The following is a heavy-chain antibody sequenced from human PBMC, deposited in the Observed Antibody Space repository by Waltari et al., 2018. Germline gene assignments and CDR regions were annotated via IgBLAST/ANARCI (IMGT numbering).Heavy chain of an antibody. D-gene: IGHD2-8*01. V-gene: IGHV1-3*01. Sequence: VQLVQSGAEVKKPGASVKVSCKASGYTFTSYAMHWVRQAPGQRLEWMGWINAGNGNTKYSQKFQGRVTITRDTSASTAYMELSSLRSEDTAVYYCARDRLYFRAFDIWGQGTMVTVSS. CDR3: ARDRLYFRAFDI. CDR2: INAGNGNT. CDR1: GYTFTSYA. J-gene: IGHJ3*02.